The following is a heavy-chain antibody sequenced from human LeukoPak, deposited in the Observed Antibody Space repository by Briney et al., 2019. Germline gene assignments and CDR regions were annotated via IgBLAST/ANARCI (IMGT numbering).Heavy chain of an antibody. CDR1: GFTFSAYW. CDR3: ARGSLLWFGDFDY. Sequence: GGSLRLSCAASGFTFSAYWMSWVRQAPGKGLEWVANIKQDGSEKYYVDSVKGRFTISRDNAKNSLYLQMNSLRAEDTAVYYCARGSLLWFGDFDYWGQGTLVTVSS. D-gene: IGHD3-10*01. J-gene: IGHJ4*02. CDR2: IKQDGSEK. V-gene: IGHV3-7*01.